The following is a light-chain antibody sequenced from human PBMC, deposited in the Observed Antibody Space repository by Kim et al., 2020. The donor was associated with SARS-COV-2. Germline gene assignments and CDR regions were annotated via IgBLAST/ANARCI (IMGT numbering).Light chain of an antibody. Sequence: EIVLTQSPATLSLSPGERATLSCRASQSVSSYLAWYQQKPGQAPRLLIYDASNRATGIPARFSGSGSGTDFTLTISSLEPEDFAVYYCQQRSKWPPITFGQGKRLEIK. CDR1: QSVSSY. J-gene: IGKJ5*01. V-gene: IGKV3-11*01. CDR2: DAS. CDR3: QQRSKWPPIT.